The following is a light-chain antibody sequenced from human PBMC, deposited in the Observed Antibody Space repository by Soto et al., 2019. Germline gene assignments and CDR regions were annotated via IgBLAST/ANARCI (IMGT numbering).Light chain of an antibody. V-gene: IGKV3-15*01. CDR3: QQYDKWPQT. Sequence: EIVMTQSPATLSVSPGERATLSCGASQSVRSYLAWYQQKPGQAPRLLIHGASTRATGVPARFSGSGSVTEFTLTISSLQSEDFAVYYCQQYDKWPQTFGQGTKVDVK. CDR2: GAS. CDR1: QSVRSY. J-gene: IGKJ1*01.